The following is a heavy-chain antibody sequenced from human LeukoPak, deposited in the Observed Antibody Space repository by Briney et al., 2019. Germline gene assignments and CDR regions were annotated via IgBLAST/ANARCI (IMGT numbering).Heavy chain of an antibody. V-gene: IGHV3-30*02. CDR2: IRYGGTNE. CDR3: ARDQHYDVLTAFGLDV. J-gene: IGHJ6*02. Sequence: GGSLRLSCAASGLIFSSLGMHWVRQAPSKGLEWVAFIRYGGTNEYYADSVKGRFTISRDNSKNTLSLLMNGLRVEDTAVYYCARDQHYDVLTAFGLDVWGQGTTVTVSS. D-gene: IGHD3-9*01. CDR1: GLIFSSLG.